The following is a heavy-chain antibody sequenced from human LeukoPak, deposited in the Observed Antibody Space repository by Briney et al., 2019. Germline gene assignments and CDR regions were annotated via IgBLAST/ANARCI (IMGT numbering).Heavy chain of an antibody. D-gene: IGHD7-27*01. CDR2: IYHSGST. Sequence: PSETLSLTCTVSGYSISSGYYWGWIRQPPGKGLEWIGSIYHSGSTYYNPSLKSRGTISVDTSKNKLSLKLSSVTAADTAVYYCARDQNWAIDYWGQGTLVTVSS. J-gene: IGHJ4*02. CDR3: ARDQNWAIDY. CDR1: GYSISSGYY. V-gene: IGHV4-38-2*02.